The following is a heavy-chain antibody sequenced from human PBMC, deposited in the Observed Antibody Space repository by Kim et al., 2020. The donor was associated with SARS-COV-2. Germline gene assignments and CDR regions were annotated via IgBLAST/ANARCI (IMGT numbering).Heavy chain of an antibody. D-gene: IGHD3-9*01. V-gene: IGHV1-46*01. Sequence: ASVKVSCKASGYTFTSYYMHWVRQAPGQGLEWMGMINPSGGSTSYAQKFQGRVTMTRDTSTSTVYMELSSLRSEDTAVYYCATGSPVYYDILTGYDRDYWGQGTLVTGAS. CDR2: INPSGGST. CDR3: ATGSPVYYDILTGYDRDY. CDR1: GYTFTSYY. J-gene: IGHJ4*02.